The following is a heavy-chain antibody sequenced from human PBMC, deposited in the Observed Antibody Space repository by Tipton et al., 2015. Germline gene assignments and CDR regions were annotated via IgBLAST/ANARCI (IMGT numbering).Heavy chain of an antibody. Sequence: TLSLTCTFSGGSVSSGTYYWSWIRQPPGKELEWIGYIQYSGSTNYNPSLKSRVTISVDTSKTQFSLKMSSVTASDTAVYYCARARGRHGGLFDSWGQGTLVTVSS. V-gene: IGHV4-61*01. J-gene: IGHJ4*02. CDR1: GGSVSSGTYY. D-gene: IGHD4-23*01. CDR3: ARARGRHGGLFDS. CDR2: IQYSGST.